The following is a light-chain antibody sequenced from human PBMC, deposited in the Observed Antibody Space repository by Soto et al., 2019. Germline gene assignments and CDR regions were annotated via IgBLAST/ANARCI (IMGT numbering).Light chain of an antibody. CDR2: GAS. V-gene: IGKV3-15*01. CDR3: QQYNTWPFT. CDR1: QSVRSD. J-gene: IGKJ2*01. Sequence: DKVVTQSPDTLSVSPGEGATLSCRASQSVRSDLAWFQQRPGQAPRLLIYGASARATGVPARFSGRGSGTEFTLSISSLQSEDSAVYYCQQYNTWPFTFGQGTKLEIK.